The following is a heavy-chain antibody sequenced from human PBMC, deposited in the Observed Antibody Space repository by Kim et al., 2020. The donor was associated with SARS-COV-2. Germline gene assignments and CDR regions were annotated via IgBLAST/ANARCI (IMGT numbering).Heavy chain of an antibody. CDR3: ARRGTSWYSQIDY. V-gene: IGHV3-11*03. D-gene: IGHD6-13*01. J-gene: IGHJ4*02. Sequence: YAGSVKGRFTITRDNAGNSLYLRMNTLRAEDTAVYYCARRGTSWYSQIDYWGQGTLVTVSS.